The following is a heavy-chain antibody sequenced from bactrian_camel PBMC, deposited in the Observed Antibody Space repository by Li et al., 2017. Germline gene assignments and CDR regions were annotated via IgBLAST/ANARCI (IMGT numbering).Heavy chain of an antibody. V-gene: IGHV3S67*01. J-gene: IGHJ6*01. D-gene: IGHD3*01. CDR2: IDSDGIA. Sequence: DVQLVESGGGSVQAGGSLTLSCVASRSLYSGACVGWLRQAPGKEREGVAAIDSDGIASYADPVKGRFTISQDNAKTTMHLQLNMLTSEDTGMYYCAANIVGACGTWADFGERGQGTQVTVS. CDR1: RSLYSGAC. CDR3: AANIVGACGTWADFGE.